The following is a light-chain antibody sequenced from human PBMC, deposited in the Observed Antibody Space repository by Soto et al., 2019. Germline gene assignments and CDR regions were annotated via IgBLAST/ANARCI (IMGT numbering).Light chain of an antibody. J-gene: IGKJ1*01. CDR1: QSVTNN. Sequence: EIVMTQSPDTMSVSPGERATLSCRASQSVTNNLAWYQQKPGQAPRLLIYGASTRTIAIPARFSGSGSGTDFTLTISSLQSEDFAVDYCQQYNNWPRTFGQGTKVDI. V-gene: IGKV3-15*01. CDR2: GAS. CDR3: QQYNNWPRT.